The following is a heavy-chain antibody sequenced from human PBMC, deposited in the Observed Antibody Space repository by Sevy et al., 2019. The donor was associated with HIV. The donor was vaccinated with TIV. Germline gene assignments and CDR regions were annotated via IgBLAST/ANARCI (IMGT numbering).Heavy chain of an antibody. D-gene: IGHD3-9*01. J-gene: IGHJ4*02. V-gene: IGHV4-39*01. CDR2: INYSGRT. Sequence: SETLSLTCTVSGGSISSSSYYWGWIRQPPGKGLEWIGSINYSGRTYYNPSLNSRVTISVDTSKNQFSLKQSSETDAETSVYYCARHPGIDNVFRYFDWGYYFDYWGQGTLVTVSS. CDR3: ARHPGIDNVFRYFDWGYYFDY. CDR1: GGSISSSSYY.